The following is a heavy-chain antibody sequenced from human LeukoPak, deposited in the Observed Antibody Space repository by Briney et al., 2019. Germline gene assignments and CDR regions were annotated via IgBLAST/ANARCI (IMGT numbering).Heavy chain of an antibody. CDR2: ISYDGSNK. CDR1: GFTFSSYG. Sequence: GRSLRLSCAASGFTFSSYGMHWVRQAPGKGLEWVAVISYDGSNKYYADSVKGRFTISRDNSKNTLYLQMNSLRAEDTAVYYCATLRGSDLDYWGQGTLVTVSS. J-gene: IGHJ4*02. V-gene: IGHV3-30*03. D-gene: IGHD3-10*01. CDR3: ATLRGSDLDY.